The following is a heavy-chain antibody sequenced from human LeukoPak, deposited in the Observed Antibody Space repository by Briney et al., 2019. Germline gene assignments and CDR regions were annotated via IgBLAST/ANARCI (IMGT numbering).Heavy chain of an antibody. Sequence: GGSLRLSCAASGFTVSSNYMSWVRQAPGKGLEWVSVIYSGGSTYYADSVKGRFTISRDNSKNTLYLQMNSLRAEDTAVYYCARASDIVDNAFDIWGQGTMVTVS. CDR3: ARASDIVDNAFDI. V-gene: IGHV3-66*01. D-gene: IGHD2-15*01. CDR2: IYSGGST. CDR1: GFTVSSNY. J-gene: IGHJ3*02.